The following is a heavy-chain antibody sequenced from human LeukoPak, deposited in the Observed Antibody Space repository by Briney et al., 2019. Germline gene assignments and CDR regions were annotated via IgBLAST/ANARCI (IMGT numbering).Heavy chain of an antibody. D-gene: IGHD2-15*01. V-gene: IGHV3-23*01. CDR3: AQGLGYCSGGNCYSTAFDI. CDR2: ITSNGGTT. CDR1: RFSFRNYA. J-gene: IGHJ3*02. Sequence: TGGSLRLSCAASRFSFRNYAMSWVRQTPGKGLEWVSGITSNGGTTYYSDSVKGRFIISRDNSKNTLYLQMNSLRSEDTAVYYCAQGLGYCSGGNCYSTAFDIWGQGTLVTVSS.